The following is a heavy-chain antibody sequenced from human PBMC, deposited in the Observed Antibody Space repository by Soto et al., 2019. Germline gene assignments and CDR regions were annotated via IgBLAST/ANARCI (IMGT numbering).Heavy chain of an antibody. D-gene: IGHD1-26*01. V-gene: IGHV3-48*04. Sequence: GGSLRLSCAASGFTFSSYSMNWVRQAPGKGLEWVSYISSSSSTIYYADPVKGRFTISRDNAKNSVFLQMTSLRAEATAVYYWARDGVGATTPGSASGGKGALVTVSS. CDR2: ISSSSSTI. CDR1: GFTFSSYS. J-gene: IGHJ1*01. CDR3: ARDGVGATTPGSAS.